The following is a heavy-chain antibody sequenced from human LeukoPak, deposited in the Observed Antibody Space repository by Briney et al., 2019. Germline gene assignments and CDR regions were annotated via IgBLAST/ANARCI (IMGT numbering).Heavy chain of an antibody. CDR3: ARDCWGIKVMDGFDN. J-gene: IGHJ4*02. CDR2: IKQDGSEK. D-gene: IGHD2-8*01. CDR1: GFTFSSYY. Sequence: PGGSLRLSCAASGFTFSSYYMSWVRQAPGKGLEWVANIKQDGSEKKYVDSVKGRLTISRDNAKNSLYLQMNSLRAEDTAVYYCARDCWGIKVMDGFDNWGQGTLVTVSS. V-gene: IGHV3-7*01.